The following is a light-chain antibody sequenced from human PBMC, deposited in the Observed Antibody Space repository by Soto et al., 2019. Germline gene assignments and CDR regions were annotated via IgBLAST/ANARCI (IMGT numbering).Light chain of an antibody. V-gene: IGKV3-15*01. CDR2: GAS. J-gene: IGKJ5*01. CDR1: ESVSTN. Sequence: ELERTQSQATLSLAPVEIFTLSFSASESVSTNLAWYQQKAGQAPRLLIYGASTRATGIPARFSGSGSGTEFTLTISSLQSEDFAVYYCQKRSNWHPTVGKGKRLEIK. CDR3: QKRSNWHPT.